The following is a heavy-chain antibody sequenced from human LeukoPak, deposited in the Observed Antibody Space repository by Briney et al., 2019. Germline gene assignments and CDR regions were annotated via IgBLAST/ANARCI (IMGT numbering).Heavy chain of an antibody. V-gene: IGHV4-34*01. Sequence: PSETLSLTCAVYGGSFSGYYWSWIRPPPGKGLEWIGEINHSGSTNYNPSLKSRVTISVDTSKNQFSLKLSSVTAADTAVYYCARDKGDYGDYYWFDPWGQGTLVTVSS. D-gene: IGHD4-17*01. CDR1: GGSFSGYY. J-gene: IGHJ5*02. CDR3: ARDKGDYGDYYWFDP. CDR2: INHSGST.